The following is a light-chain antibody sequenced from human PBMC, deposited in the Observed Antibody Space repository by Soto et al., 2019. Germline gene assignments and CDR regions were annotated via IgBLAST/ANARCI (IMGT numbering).Light chain of an antibody. CDR1: QSLSSY. CDR2: DAS. CDR3: QQYNSYPWT. J-gene: IGKJ1*01. V-gene: IGKV1-5*01. Sequence: DIQITQSPSTLSASVVDRVTITCRASQSLSSYLAWYQQKPGKAPNLLIYDASNLESGVPSRFSGSGSGTEFTLTISSLQPDDFATYYCQQYNSYPWTFGLGTKVDIK.